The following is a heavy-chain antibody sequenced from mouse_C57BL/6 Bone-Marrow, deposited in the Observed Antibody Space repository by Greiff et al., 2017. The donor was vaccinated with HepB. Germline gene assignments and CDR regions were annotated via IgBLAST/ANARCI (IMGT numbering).Heavy chain of an antibody. CDR3: TTGWLDAY. V-gene: IGHV14-4*01. J-gene: IGHJ3*01. D-gene: IGHD2-3*01. Sequence: VQLQQSEAELVRPGASVKLSCTASGFNIKDDYMHWVKQRPEQGLEWIGWIDPENGDTEYASKFQGKATITADTSSNTAYLQLSSLTSEDTAVYYCTTGWLDAYWGQGTLVTVSA. CDR1: GFNIKDDY. CDR2: IDPENGDT.